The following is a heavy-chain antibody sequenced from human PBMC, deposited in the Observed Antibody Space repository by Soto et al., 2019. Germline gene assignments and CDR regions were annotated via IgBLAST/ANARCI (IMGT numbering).Heavy chain of an antibody. D-gene: IGHD3-10*01. CDR3: ARARDVLLWFGELLGYYYYGMDV. CDR2: INHSGST. V-gene: IGHV4-34*01. CDR1: GGSFIGYY. J-gene: IGHJ6*02. Sequence: PSETLSLTCAVYGGSFIGYYCIWVRHAPVKWLEWIVEINHSGSTNYNPSLKSRVTISVDTSKNQFSLKLSSVTAADTAVYYCARARDVLLWFGELLGYYYYGMDVWGQGTTVTVSS.